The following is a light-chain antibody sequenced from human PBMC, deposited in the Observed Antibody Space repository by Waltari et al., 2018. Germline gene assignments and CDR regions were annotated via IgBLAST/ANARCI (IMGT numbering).Light chain of an antibody. CDR2: DGT. CDR1: SSDVVGDNF. J-gene: IGLJ2*01. Sequence: QSALTQPASVSGSPGHSIAISCAGTSSDVVGDNFVSWYQQQPGKAPQTLIYDGTKRPSGVSDRFSGSKSGNTASLTISGLQAEDEGDYYCGSYRYGSSLVFGGGTRLTVL. V-gene: IGLV2-14*03. CDR3: GSYRYGSSLV.